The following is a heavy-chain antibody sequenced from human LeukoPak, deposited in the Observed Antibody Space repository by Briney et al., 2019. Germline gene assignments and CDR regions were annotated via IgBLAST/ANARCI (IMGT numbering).Heavy chain of an antibody. CDR1: GFTFSSYD. V-gene: IGHV3-13*01. CDR2: IGTAGDT. D-gene: IGHD2-21*02. Sequence: PGGSLRLSCAASGFTFSSYDMHWVRQATGKGLEWVSAIGTAGDTYYPGSVEGRFTISRENAKNSLYLQMNSLRAGDTAVYYCARSDGYYYMDVWGKGTTVTVSS. J-gene: IGHJ6*03. CDR3: ARSDGYYYMDV.